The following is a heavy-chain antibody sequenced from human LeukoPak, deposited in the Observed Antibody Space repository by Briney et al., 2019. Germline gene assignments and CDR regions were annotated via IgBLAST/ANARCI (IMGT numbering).Heavy chain of an antibody. J-gene: IGHJ5*02. CDR1: GFTFSSSA. Sequence: GGSLRLSCAASGFTFSSSAMSWVRQAPGKGLEWVSSISGSGDSTYFADSVKGRFTMSRDNSKNTLSLQMNSLRAEDTAVYYCAKGGGSSWFDPWGQGTLATVSS. D-gene: IGHD3-16*01. CDR3: AKGGGSSWFDP. V-gene: IGHV3-23*01. CDR2: ISGSGDST.